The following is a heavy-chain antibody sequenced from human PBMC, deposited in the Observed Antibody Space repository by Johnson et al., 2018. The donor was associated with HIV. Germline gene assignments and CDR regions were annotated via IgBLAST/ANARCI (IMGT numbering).Heavy chain of an antibody. D-gene: IGHD2-21*01. CDR3: AKDRVVIAAHDAFDI. Sequence: VQLVESGGGLVQPGKSLKVACAASGFTFSGSALHWIRQASGRGLEWVSAIGTAGDTYYPGSVKGRFTISRDNSKNTLYLQMNSLRAEYTAVYYCAKDRVVIAAHDAFDIWGQGTMVTVSS. V-gene: IGHV3-13*01. J-gene: IGHJ3*02. CDR2: IGTAGDT. CDR1: GFTFSGSA.